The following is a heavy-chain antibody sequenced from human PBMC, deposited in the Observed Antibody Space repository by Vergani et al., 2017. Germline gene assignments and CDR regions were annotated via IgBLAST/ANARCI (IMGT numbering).Heavy chain of an antibody. CDR2: IIPILGIA. CDR1: GGTFSSYT. D-gene: IGHD6-19*01. CDR3: ARERSKNGAWLVDLPHGPHYFDY. Sequence: QVQLVQSGAEVKKPGSSVKVSCKASGGTFSSYTISWVRQAPGQGLEWMGRIIPILGIANYAQKFQGRVTITADESTSTAYMELSSLRSEDTAVYYCARERSKNGAWLVDLPHGPHYFDYWGQGTLVTVSS. V-gene: IGHV1-69*08. J-gene: IGHJ4*02.